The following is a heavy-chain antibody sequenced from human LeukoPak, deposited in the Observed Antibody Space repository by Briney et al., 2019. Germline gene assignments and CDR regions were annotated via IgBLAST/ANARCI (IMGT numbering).Heavy chain of an antibody. V-gene: IGHV3-30*02. CDR3: AKDHGSGWYYFDY. J-gene: IGHJ4*02. Sequence: GGSLRLSCAASGFTFSSYGMHWVRQAPGKGLEWVAFIRYDGSNKYYADSVKGRFTISRDNSKNTLYLQMNSLRAEDTAVYYCAKDHGSGWYYFDYWGQGTLVTVSS. CDR1: GFTFSSYG. CDR2: IRYDGSNK. D-gene: IGHD6-19*01.